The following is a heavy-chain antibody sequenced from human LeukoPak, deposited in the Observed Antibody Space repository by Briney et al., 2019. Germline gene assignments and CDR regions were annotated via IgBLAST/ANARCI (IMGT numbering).Heavy chain of an antibody. CDR1: GFTFNNYN. D-gene: IGHD5-12*01. V-gene: IGHV3-23*01. Sequence: PGGSLRLSCATSGFTFNNYNMNWVRQAPGKGLEWVSGISPSGDITYYADSVKGRFTISRDNSKNTLYLQMNSLRAEDTAVYYCAASNGGYDYAFDYWGQGTLVTVSS. J-gene: IGHJ4*02. CDR2: ISPSGDIT. CDR3: AASNGGYDYAFDY.